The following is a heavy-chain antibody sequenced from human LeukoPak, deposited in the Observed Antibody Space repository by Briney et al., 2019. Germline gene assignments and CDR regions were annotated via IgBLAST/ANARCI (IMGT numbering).Heavy chain of an antibody. CDR1: GGSISSNNW. CDR2: IYHGGST. CDR3: VSRWGGGMDV. D-gene: IGHD3-16*01. V-gene: IGHV4-4*01. J-gene: IGHJ6*02. Sequence: GTLSLTCAVSGGSISSNNWWGRVRQPPGKGLEWIGEIYHGGSTHSNSSLKSRVTMSVDKSKNQVYLRLSSVTAADTAVYCCVSRWGGGMDVWGQGTTVTVSS.